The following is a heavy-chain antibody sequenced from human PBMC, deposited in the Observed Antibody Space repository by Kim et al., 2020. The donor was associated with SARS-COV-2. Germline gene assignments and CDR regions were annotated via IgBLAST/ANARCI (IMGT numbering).Heavy chain of an antibody. CDR3: ARGGSYYDFWSGYPSPYYFDY. Sequence: ASVKVSCKASGYTFTSYGISWVRQAPGQGLEWMGWISAYNGNTNYAQRLQGRVTMTTDTSTSTAYMELRSLRSGDTAVYYCARGGSYYDFWSGYPSPYYFDYWGQGTLVTVSS. CDR1: GYTFTSYG. CDR2: ISAYNGNT. J-gene: IGHJ4*02. D-gene: IGHD3-3*01. V-gene: IGHV1-18*01.